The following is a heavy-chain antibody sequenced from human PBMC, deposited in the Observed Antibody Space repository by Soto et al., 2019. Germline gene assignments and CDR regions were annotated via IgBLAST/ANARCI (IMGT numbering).Heavy chain of an antibody. Sequence: SETLSLTCGVSGGAFSGYHWSWIRQAPGKGLEWIGEISQSGSTNYSPSLKSRVTMSVDTSQKQFSLKLSSVPAANTPLYYCATRDSYYGLELWGRGTRVTVSS. CDR2: ISQSGST. CDR1: GGAFSGYH. V-gene: IGHV4-34*01. CDR3: ATRDSYYGLEL. D-gene: IGHD2-21*01. J-gene: IGHJ6*01.